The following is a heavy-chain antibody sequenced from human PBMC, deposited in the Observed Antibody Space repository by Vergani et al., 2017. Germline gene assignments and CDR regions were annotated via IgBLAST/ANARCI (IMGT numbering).Heavy chain of an antibody. Sequence: QVQLVESGGGVVQPGRSLRLSCAASGFTFSSYGMHWVRQAPGKGLEWVAVISYDGSNKYYADSVKGRFTISRDNSKTTLYLQMNSLRAEDTAVYYCAKDYYDSSGSAGDAFDIWGQGTMVTVSS. D-gene: IGHD3-22*01. CDR1: GFTFSSYG. CDR2: ISYDGSNK. V-gene: IGHV3-30*18. J-gene: IGHJ3*02. CDR3: AKDYYDSSGSAGDAFDI.